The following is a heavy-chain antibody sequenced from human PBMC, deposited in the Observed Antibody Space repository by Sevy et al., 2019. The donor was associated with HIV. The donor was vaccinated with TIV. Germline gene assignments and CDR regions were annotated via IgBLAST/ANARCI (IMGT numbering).Heavy chain of an antibody. CDR3: ASDGEGVWGIAAAFMGDWFDP. D-gene: IGHD6-13*01. J-gene: IGHJ5*02. CDR1: GYTFTSYG. V-gene: IGHV1-18*01. CDR2: ISAYNGNT. Sequence: ASVKVSCKASGYTFTSYGISWVRQAPGQGLEWMGWISAYNGNTNYAQKLQGRVTMTTDTSTSTAYMELRSLRSDDTAVYYCASDGEGVWGIAAAFMGDWFDPWGQGTLVTVSS.